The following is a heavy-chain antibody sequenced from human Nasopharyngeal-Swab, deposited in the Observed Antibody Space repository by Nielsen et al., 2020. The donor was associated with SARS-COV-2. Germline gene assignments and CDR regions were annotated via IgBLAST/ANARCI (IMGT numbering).Heavy chain of an antibody. V-gene: IGHV3-66*01. J-gene: IGHJ6*02. Sequence: GESLKISCATSEFTFRNYTMNWVRQAPGKGLEWVSVLYSGGTAYYADPVKGRFTTSRDNSKNMLYLQMNSLRAEDTAVYYCASSYYPGSGTSYGMDVWGHGTTVTVSS. D-gene: IGHD3-10*01. CDR1: EFTFRNYT. CDR2: LYSGGTA. CDR3: ASSYYPGSGTSYGMDV.